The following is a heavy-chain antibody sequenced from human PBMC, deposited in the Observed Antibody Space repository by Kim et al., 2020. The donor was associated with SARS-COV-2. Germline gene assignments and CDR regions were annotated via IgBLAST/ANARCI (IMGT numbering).Heavy chain of an antibody. J-gene: IGHJ6*02. Sequence: ANSGKARFTSSRDNSKNTLYLQMNSLRAEDTAAYYCARGPYYSSGMDVWGQGTTVTVSS. V-gene: IGHV3-30*01. CDR3: ARGPYYSSGMDV.